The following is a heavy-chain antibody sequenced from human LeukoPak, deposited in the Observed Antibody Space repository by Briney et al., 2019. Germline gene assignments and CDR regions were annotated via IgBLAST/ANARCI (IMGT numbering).Heavy chain of an antibody. D-gene: IGHD3-3*01. V-gene: IGHV3-48*04. J-gene: IGHJ5*02. CDR3: AGGGDFWSGQGWFDP. Sequence: GWSLRLSCAASGFTFSSYSMNWVRQAPGKGLEWVSYISSSSSTIYYADSVKGRFTISRDNAKNSLYLQMNSLRAEDTAVYYCAGGGDFWSGQGWFDPWGPGTLVTVSS. CDR2: ISSSSSTI. CDR1: GFTFSSYS.